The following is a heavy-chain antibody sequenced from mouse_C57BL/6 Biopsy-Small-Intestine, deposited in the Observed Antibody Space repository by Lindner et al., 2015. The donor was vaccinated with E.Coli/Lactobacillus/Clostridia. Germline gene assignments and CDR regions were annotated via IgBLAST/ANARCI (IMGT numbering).Heavy chain of an antibody. Sequence: SVKVSCKASGGTFSSYGLNWVRQAPGQGLEWMGGFIPFSDTANYAQKFQGRITITADESTNTAYMELSSLRSEDTAVYYCARLLYGDLYYFDSWGQGTLVSVSS. V-gene: IGHV1-69*01. CDR1: GGTFSSYG. CDR3: ARLLYGDLYYFDS. J-gene: IGHJ2*01. D-gene: IGHD2-13*01. CDR2: FIPFSDTA.